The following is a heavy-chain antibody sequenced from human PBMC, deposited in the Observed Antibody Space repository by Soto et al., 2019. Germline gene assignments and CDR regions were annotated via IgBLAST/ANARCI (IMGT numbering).Heavy chain of an antibody. V-gene: IGHV4-31*03. Sequence: SETLSLTCTVSGGSISSGGYYWSWIRQHPGKGLEWIGYIYYSGSTYYNPSLKSRVTISVDTSKNQFSLKLSSVTAADTAVYYCATTWGIAAAGPLPYNWFDPWGQGTQVTVSS. CDR2: IYYSGST. D-gene: IGHD6-13*01. J-gene: IGHJ5*02. CDR3: ATTWGIAAAGPLPYNWFDP. CDR1: GGSISSGGYY.